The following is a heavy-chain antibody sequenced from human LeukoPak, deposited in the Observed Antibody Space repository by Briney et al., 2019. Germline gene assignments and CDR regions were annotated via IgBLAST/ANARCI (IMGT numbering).Heavy chain of an antibody. D-gene: IGHD6-19*01. Sequence: SETLSLTCTVSGGSISSGGYYWSWIRQHPGKGLEWIGYIYYSGSTYYNPSLKSRVTISVDTSKNQFSLKLSSVTAADTAVYYCASSIAVAGTGGPLAFDYWGQGTLVTVSS. CDR2: IYYSGST. CDR3: ASSIAVAGTGGPLAFDY. V-gene: IGHV4-31*03. CDR1: GGSISSGGYY. J-gene: IGHJ4*02.